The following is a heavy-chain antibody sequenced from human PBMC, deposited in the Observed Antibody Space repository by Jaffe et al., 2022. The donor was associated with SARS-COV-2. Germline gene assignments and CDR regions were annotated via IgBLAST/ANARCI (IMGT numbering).Heavy chain of an antibody. J-gene: IGHJ4*02. Sequence: EVHLLESGGGLVQPGGSLRLSCSASGFTFNTYAMSWVRQAPGKGLEWVSAISGGGGSTYYTDSVKGRFTISRDNSKNTLFLQMNSLRAEDTAIYYCAKDARGELRQFYFDYWGQGALVTVSS. CDR1: GFTFNTYA. CDR3: AKDARGELRQFYFDY. CDR2: ISGGGGST. V-gene: IGHV3-23*01. D-gene: IGHD1-26*01.